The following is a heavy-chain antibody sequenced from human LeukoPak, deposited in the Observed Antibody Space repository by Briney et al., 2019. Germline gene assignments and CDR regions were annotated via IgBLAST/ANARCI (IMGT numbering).Heavy chain of an antibody. Sequence: PGRSLRLSCAASGFTFSSYAIHWVRQAPGKGLEWVAVISYDGSNKYYADSVKGRFTISRDNSKNTLYLQMNSLRAEDTAVYYCASDKGTSYLSSFDYWGQGTLVTVSS. V-gene: IGHV3-30*04. CDR1: GFTFSSYA. CDR2: ISYDGSNK. D-gene: IGHD6-6*01. J-gene: IGHJ4*02. CDR3: ASDKGTSYLSSFDY.